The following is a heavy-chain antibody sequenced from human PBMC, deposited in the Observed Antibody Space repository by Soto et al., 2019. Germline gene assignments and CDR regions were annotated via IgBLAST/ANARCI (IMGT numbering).Heavy chain of an antibody. CDR2: IYYSGST. J-gene: IGHJ4*02. CDR1: GGSISSGGYY. D-gene: IGHD5-18*01. Sequence: QVQLQESGPGLVKPSQTLSLTCTVSGGSISSGGYYWSWIRQHPGKGLGWIGYIYYSGSTYYNPSLKSRVTVSVDAAKNQFSLKLSSVTASDTAVYYCARSLSVDAAMVYGYWGQGTLVTVSS. CDR3: ARSLSVDAAMVYGY. V-gene: IGHV4-31*03.